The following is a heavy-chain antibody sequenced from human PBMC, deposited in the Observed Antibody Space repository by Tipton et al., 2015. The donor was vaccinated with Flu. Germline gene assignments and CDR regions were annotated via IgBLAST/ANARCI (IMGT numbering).Heavy chain of an antibody. CDR1: GDSIRSDYS. Sequence: LRLSCTVSGDSIRSDYSWGWIRQPPGKGLEWIGDINHSGSTNYNPSLKSRVTISVDTSKNQFSLKLSSVTAADTAVYYCARAKAVVSPLYNWFDPWGQGTLVTVSS. D-gene: IGHD6-19*01. CDR2: INHSGST. CDR3: ARAKAVVSPLYNWFDP. J-gene: IGHJ5*02. V-gene: IGHV4-38-2*02.